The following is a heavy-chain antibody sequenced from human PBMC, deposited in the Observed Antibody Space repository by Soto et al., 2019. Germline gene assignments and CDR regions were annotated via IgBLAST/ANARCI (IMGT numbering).Heavy chain of an antibody. J-gene: IGHJ3*02. CDR1: GFTFDDHG. CDR2: ISWNNNNI. D-gene: IGHD1-26*01. V-gene: IGHV3-9*01. Sequence: EVQLVESGGGLVQPGRSLRLSCEGSGFTFDDHGMHWIRQAPGKGLEWVAGISWNNNNIAYAESVRGRFSVLRHNAKNSMYLEMNSLRADDTALYYCAKDMAVGATTRFAAFYIWSQGTVVTACS. CDR3: AKDMAVGATTRFAAFYI.